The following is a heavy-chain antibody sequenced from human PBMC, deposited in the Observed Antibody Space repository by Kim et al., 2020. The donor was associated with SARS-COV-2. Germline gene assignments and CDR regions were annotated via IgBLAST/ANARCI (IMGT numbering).Heavy chain of an antibody. CDR3: SRSPWGYYGSGTPRNWFDP. CDR1: GYTFTSYG. V-gene: IGHV1-18*03. D-gene: IGHD3-10*01. Sequence: ASVKVSCKASGYTFTSYGISWVRQAPGQGLEWMGWISAYNGNTNYAQKLQGRVTMTTNTSTSTAYIELRSLRADDMAVYYCSRSPWGYYGSGTPRNWFDP. CDR2: ISAYNGNT. J-gene: IGHJ5*02.